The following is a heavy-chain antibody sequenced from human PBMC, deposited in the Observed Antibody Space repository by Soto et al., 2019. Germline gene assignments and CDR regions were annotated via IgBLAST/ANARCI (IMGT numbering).Heavy chain of an antibody. CDR3: AKGYSSGWPSDYFDY. CDR2: ISWNSGSI. CDR1: GFTFDDYA. Sequence: PGGSLRLSCAASGFTFDDYAMHWVRQAPGKGLEWVSGISWNSGSIGYADSVKGRFTVSRDNAKNSLYLQMNSLRAEDTALYYCAKGYSSGWPSDYFDYWGQGTLVTVSS. J-gene: IGHJ4*02. D-gene: IGHD6-19*01. V-gene: IGHV3-9*01.